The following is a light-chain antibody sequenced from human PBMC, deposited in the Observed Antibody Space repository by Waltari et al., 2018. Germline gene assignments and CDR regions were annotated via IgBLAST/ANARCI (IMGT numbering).Light chain of an antibody. Sequence: EIVLTQSPGTLSLFPGERATLSCWASQSVTSILLNWYQKKLGQAPRLLIYGTSSWATGIPDRFSGSGSGTDFTLTISRLEPEDFAVYYCQQYDGEVVTFGGGTKVEI. J-gene: IGKJ4*01. CDR2: GTS. V-gene: IGKV3-20*01. CDR1: QSVTSIL. CDR3: QQYDGEVVT.